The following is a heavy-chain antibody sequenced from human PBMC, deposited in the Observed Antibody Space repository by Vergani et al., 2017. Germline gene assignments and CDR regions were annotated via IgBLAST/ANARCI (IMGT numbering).Heavy chain of an antibody. Sequence: EVQLLESGGGLVQPGGSLRLSCAASGFTFSSYAMTWVRQAPGKGLEWVSAISGSGGTTYYADSVKGRFTISRDNSKNTLYLQMNSLRAYDTAVYYCANGGFYYGSGSYSHYWGQGTLVTVSS. V-gene: IGHV3-23*01. CDR2: ISGSGGTT. CDR1: GFTFSSYA. D-gene: IGHD3-10*01. J-gene: IGHJ4*02. CDR3: ANGGFYYGSGSYSHY.